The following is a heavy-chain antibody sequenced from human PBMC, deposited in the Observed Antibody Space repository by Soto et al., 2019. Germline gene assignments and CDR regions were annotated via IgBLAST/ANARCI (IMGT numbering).Heavy chain of an antibody. D-gene: IGHD6-13*01. CDR2: IIPIFGTA. CDR1: GGTFSSYA. J-gene: IGHJ4*02. Sequence: QVQLVQSGAEVKKPGSSVKVSCKASGGTFSSYAISWVRQAPGQGLAWMGGIIPIFGTANYAQKFQGRVTITADKSTSTAYMERSSLRAEDTAGYYCASGAKGYSSSWYAFDYWGQGTLVTVSS. CDR3: ASGAKGYSSSWYAFDY. V-gene: IGHV1-69*06.